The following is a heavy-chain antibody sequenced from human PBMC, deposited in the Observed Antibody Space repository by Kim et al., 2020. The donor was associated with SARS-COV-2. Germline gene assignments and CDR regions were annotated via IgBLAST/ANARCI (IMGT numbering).Heavy chain of an antibody. CDR3: VFDNNSMGWFHP. Sequence: SETLSLTCSVSGGSIRSTSYYWGWIRQPPGKGLEWIGIMYYSGTIDQNPSLKSRVTISVDTSKNEFSLKLRSVTAADTAIYYCVFDNNSMGWFHPWGQGT. CDR2: MYYSGTI. CDR1: GGSIRSTSYY. J-gene: IGHJ5*02. V-gene: IGHV4-39*01. D-gene: IGHD2-21*01.